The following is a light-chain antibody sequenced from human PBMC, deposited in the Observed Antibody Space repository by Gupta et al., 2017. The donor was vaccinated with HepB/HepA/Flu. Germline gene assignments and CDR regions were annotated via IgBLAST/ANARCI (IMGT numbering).Light chain of an antibody. CDR2: TAS. CDR3: QQDNSGPFA. Sequence: SLSASVGYRVIITCRASQDIRNYLGWYQQKPGKVPNLLIYTASNLQSGVPSRFSGSESGTNFTLTISSLQPEDVATYYCQQDNSGPFAFGPGTYVDI. V-gene: IGKV1-27*01. J-gene: IGKJ3*01. CDR1: QDIRNY.